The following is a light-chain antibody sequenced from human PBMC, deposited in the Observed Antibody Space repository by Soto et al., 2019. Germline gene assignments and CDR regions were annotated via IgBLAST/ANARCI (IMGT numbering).Light chain of an antibody. J-gene: IGKJ4*01. CDR3: QQVERYPLT. Sequence: DIQLTQSPSFLSASVGDRVTLTCRASQDISTYLAWFQQKPGKAPNLLIYVASTLQDGVPSRFSGSGSGTEFTLTISTLQPEDFATYYCQQVERYPLTFGGGTEVEIK. V-gene: IGKV1-9*01. CDR2: VAS. CDR1: QDISTY.